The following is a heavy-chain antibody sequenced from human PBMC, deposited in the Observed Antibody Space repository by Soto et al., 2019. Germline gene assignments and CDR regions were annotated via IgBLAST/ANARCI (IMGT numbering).Heavy chain of an antibody. CDR1: VYSMTSGYY. D-gene: IGHD3-3*01. Sequence: PSETLSVTCAFSVYSMTSGYYWGWFRQPPGKGLEWLGSIYHGGSVYYNPSLKSRVTLSLDASKNHFSLHLTSVTAADTAVYYCARTFDYYGMDVWGQGTAVTVSS. J-gene: IGHJ6*01. V-gene: IGHV4-38-2*01. CDR3: ARTFDYYGMDV. CDR2: IYHGGSV.